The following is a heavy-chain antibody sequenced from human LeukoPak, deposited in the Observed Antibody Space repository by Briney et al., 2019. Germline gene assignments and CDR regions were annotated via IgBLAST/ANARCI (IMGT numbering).Heavy chain of an antibody. Sequence: GGSLRLSCGASGFTFSSHSMNWVRQAPGKGLEWVAFIRYDGSNKYYADSVKGRFTISRDNSKNTLYLQMNSLRAEDTAVYYCASGYYYDSSGYYYDFDYWGQGTLVTVSS. V-gene: IGHV3-30*02. D-gene: IGHD3-22*01. CDR3: ASGYYYDSSGYYYDFDY. CDR2: IRYDGSNK. CDR1: GFTFSSHS. J-gene: IGHJ4*02.